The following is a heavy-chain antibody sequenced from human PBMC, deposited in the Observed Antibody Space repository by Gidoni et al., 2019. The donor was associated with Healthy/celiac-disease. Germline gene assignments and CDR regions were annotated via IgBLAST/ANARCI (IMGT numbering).Heavy chain of an antibody. CDR2: INWNSGSI. Sequence: EVQLVESGGGLVQPGRSLRLSCAASGFTFDDYAMHWVRPAPGKGLEWVSGINWNSGSIGYADSVKGRFTISRDNAKNSLYLQMNSLRAEDTALYYCAKDYFVFTVSTTFDYWGQGTLVTASS. CDR1: GFTFDDYA. D-gene: IGHD4-4*01. J-gene: IGHJ4*02. CDR3: AKDYFVFTVSTTFDY. V-gene: IGHV3-9*01.